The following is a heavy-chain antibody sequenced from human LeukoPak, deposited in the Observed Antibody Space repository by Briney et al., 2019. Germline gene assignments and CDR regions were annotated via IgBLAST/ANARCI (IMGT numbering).Heavy chain of an antibody. Sequence: PGGSLRLSCAASGFTFSSYWMHWVRQAPGKGLVWVSRINSDGSSTSYADSVKGRFIISRDNAKNMVYLQMNSLRAEDTAVYYCIRDSSGYYGGFFYWGQGTLVTVSS. V-gene: IGHV3-74*01. J-gene: IGHJ4*02. CDR2: INSDGSST. CDR1: GFTFSSYW. D-gene: IGHD3-22*01. CDR3: IRDSSGYYGGFFY.